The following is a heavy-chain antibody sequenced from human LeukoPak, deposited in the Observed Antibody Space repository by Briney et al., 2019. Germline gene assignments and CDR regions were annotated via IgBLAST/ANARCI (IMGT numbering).Heavy chain of an antibody. CDR3: ESYYYDSGETDFDY. CDR1: GFTFSSYA. Sequence: GGSLRLSCAASGFTFSSYAMHWVRQAPGKGLEWVAVISYDGSNKYYADSVKGRFTISRDNSKNTLYLQMNSLRAEDTAVYYCESYYYDSGETDFDYWGQGTLVTVSS. CDR2: ISYDGSNK. D-gene: IGHD3-22*01. V-gene: IGHV3-30-3*01. J-gene: IGHJ4*02.